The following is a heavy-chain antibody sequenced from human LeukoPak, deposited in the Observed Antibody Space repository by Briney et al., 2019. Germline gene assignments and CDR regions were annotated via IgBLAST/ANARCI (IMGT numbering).Heavy chain of an antibody. V-gene: IGHV3-7*01. CDR2: IKQDGSEK. CDR1: GFTFSSYW. D-gene: IGHD4-17*01. Sequence: HAGGSLRLSCAASGFTFSSYWMSWVRQAPGKGLEWVANIKQDGSEKYYVDSVKGRFTISRDNAKNSLHLQMNSLRAEDTAVYYCARMTTVIYFDYWGQGTLVTVSS. CDR3: ARMTTVIYFDY. J-gene: IGHJ4*02.